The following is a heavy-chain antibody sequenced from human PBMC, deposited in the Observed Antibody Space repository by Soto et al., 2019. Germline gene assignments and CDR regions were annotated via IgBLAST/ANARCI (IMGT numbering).Heavy chain of an antibody. V-gene: IGHV3-23*01. J-gene: IGHJ4*02. CDR2: ISGSGGST. Sequence: PGGSLRLSCAASGFTFSSYAMSWVRQAPGKGLEWVSAISGSGGSTYYADSVKGRFTISRDNSKNTLYLQMNSLRAEGTAVYYCAKDLLRWPYSITIFGVVIDYWGQGTLVTVSS. CDR1: GFTFSSYA. CDR3: AKDLLRWPYSITIFGVVIDY. D-gene: IGHD3-3*01.